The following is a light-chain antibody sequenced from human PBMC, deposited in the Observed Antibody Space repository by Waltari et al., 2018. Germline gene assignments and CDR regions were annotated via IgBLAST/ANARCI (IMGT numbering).Light chain of an antibody. Sequence: DIQMTQSPSSLSAFVGDTVTITCRASQTISNFLSWYQQKPGEAPKLLIYSASNLQSGVPSRFSGSGAGSDVTLTISSLQLEDFAAYYCQQRYSIPPTFGQGTKVEIK. V-gene: IGKV1-39*01. CDR3: QQRYSIPPT. J-gene: IGKJ1*01. CDR2: SAS. CDR1: QTISNF.